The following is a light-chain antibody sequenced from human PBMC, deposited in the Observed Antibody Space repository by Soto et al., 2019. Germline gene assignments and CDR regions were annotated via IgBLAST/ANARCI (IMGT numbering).Light chain of an antibody. CDR1: SSDIGGYDY. J-gene: IGLJ3*02. CDR3: TSYTTSSTWV. Sequence: QSVLTQPASVSGSPGQSITISCTGTSSDIGGYDYVSWYQQHPGKAPKLMIYEVTNRPSGVSNRFSGSKSGNTASLTISGLQAEDDGDYYCTSYTTSSTWVFGGGTKLTVL. CDR2: EVT. V-gene: IGLV2-14*01.